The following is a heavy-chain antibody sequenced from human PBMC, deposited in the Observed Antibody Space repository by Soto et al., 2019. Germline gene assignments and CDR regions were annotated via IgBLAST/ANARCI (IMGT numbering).Heavy chain of an antibody. CDR3: ARTIVVATAGWFDP. D-gene: IGHD2-2*01. CDR2: IYYSGST. V-gene: IGHV4-59*01. Sequence: SETLSLTCTVSGDSFSSYYWSWIRQPPGKGLEWVGYIYYSGSTNYNPSLKSRVTISIDTSKNQFSLKLSSVTAADTAVYYCARTIVVATAGWFDPWGQGTLVTV. CDR1: GDSFSSYY. J-gene: IGHJ5*02.